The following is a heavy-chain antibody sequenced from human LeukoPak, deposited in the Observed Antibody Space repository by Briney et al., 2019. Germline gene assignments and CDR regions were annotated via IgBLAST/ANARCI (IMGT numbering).Heavy chain of an antibody. CDR3: ARQRDSNWFDP. D-gene: IGHD4-11*01. V-gene: IGHV1-46*01. CDR2: INPSAGST. CDR1: GYTCITYY. Sequence: GASVKVSCKASGYTCITYYIRWVRQAPGQGLEWMGIINPSAGSTTYAQKFQGRVSMTRDTSTNTVYMELSSLRSEDTAVYYCARQRDSNWFDPWGQGTPVTVSS. J-gene: IGHJ5*02.